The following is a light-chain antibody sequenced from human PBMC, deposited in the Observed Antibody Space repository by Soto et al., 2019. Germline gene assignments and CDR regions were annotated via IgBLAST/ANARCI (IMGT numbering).Light chain of an antibody. CDR2: SNN. V-gene: IGLV1-47*02. J-gene: IGLJ2*01. CDR1: SSNIGSNY. CDR3: AAWDDSLSGQVV. Sequence: QSVLTQPPSASGTPGQRVTISCSGSSSNIGSNYVYWYQQLPGTPPKLLIYSNNQRPSGVPDRFAGSKSGTSASLAISGLRSEDEADYHCAAWDDSLSGQVVFGGGTKLTVL.